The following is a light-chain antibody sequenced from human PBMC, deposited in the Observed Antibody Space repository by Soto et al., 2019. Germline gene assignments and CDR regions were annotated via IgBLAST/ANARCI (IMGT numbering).Light chain of an antibody. CDR1: KLGEKY. J-gene: IGLJ1*01. Sequence: SYELTQPPSVSVSPGQTASITCSGDKLGEKYACWYQQKPGQSPVLVIYQDTKRPSGIPERFSGSNSGNTATLTISGTQAMDEADYYCQAWDYSTAYYGFGPGTKVTVL. CDR3: QAWDYSTAYYG. V-gene: IGLV3-1*01. CDR2: QDT.